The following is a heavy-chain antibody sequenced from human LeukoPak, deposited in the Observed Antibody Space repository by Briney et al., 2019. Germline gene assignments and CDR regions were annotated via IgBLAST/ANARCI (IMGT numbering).Heavy chain of an antibody. CDR3: ARGLDCSSTSCPIYYFDY. CDR1: GGSFSGYY. D-gene: IGHD2-2*01. V-gene: IGHV4-34*01. CDR2: INHSGST. J-gene: IGHJ4*02. Sequence: SETLSLTCAVYGGSFSGYYRSWIRQPPGKGLEWIGEINHSGSTNYNPSLKSRVTISVDTSKNQFSLKLSSVTAADTAVYYCARGLDCSSTSCPIYYFDYWGQGTLVTVSS.